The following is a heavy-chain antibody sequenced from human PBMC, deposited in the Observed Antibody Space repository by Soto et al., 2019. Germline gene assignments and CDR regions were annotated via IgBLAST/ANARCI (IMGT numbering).Heavy chain of an antibody. D-gene: IGHD3-22*01. CDR3: AMGGDYYDSSGYYCA. CDR2: IYTSGST. Sequence: PSETLSLTCTVSGGPISSYYWSWIRQPAGKGLEWIGRIYTSGSTNYNPSLKSRVTMSVDTSKNQFSLKLSSVTAADTAVYYCAMGGDYYDSSGYYCAWGQGTLVTVSS. CDR1: GGPISSYY. V-gene: IGHV4-4*07. J-gene: IGHJ5*02.